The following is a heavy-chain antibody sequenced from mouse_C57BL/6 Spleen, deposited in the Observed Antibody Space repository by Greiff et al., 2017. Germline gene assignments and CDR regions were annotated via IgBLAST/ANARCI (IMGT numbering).Heavy chain of an antibody. J-gene: IGHJ2*01. CDR2: ISRGSSTI. CDR1: GFTFSDYG. CDR3: ARPYDGYYDY. Sequence: EVQLVEPGGGLVKPGGSLKLSCAASGFTFSDYGMHWVRQAPEKGLEWVAYISRGSSTIYYADTVKGRFTLSRDNAKNTLFLQMTSLRSEDTAMYYCARPYDGYYDYWGQGPTLTVSS. V-gene: IGHV5-17*01. D-gene: IGHD2-3*01.